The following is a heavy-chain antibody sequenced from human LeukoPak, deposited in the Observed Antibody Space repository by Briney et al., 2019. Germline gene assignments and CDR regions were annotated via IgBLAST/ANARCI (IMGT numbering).Heavy chain of an antibody. CDR1: GFTFSSYS. Sequence: GGSLRLSCAASGFTFSSYSMNWVRQAPGKGLEWVANIKQDGSEKYYVDSVKGRFTISRDNAKNSLYLQMNSLRAEDTAVYYCARDLYYDYVWGSYAHWGQGTLVTVSS. CDR3: ARDLYYDYVWGSYAH. J-gene: IGHJ4*02. D-gene: IGHD3-16*01. CDR2: IKQDGSEK. V-gene: IGHV3-7*01.